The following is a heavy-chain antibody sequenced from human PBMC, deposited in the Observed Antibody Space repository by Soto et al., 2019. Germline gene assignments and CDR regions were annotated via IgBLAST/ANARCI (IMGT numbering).Heavy chain of an antibody. D-gene: IGHD1-26*01. CDR3: AKSGPTNYFDF. Sequence: LRLSCAASGFTFSTFAMNWVRQAPGKGLEWVSGITGGSGFTFYADSVKGRFTISRDDSENTLFLQMSSLRAEDTAKYYCAKSGPTNYFDFWGQGTLVTVSS. CDR1: GFTFSTFA. CDR2: ITGGSGFT. J-gene: IGHJ4*02. V-gene: IGHV3-23*01.